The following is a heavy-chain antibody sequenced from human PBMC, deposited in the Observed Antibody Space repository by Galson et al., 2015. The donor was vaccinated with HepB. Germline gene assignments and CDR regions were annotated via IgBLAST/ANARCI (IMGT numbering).Heavy chain of an antibody. D-gene: IGHD3-10*01. CDR3: AKSPGKGGGFGGLQTYAGYFQH. CDR1: GFTFSSYA. CDR2: ISGSGGST. Sequence: SLRLSCAASGFTFSSYAMSWVRQAPGKGLEWVSAISGSGGSTYYADSVKGRFTISRDNSKNTLYLQMNSLRAEDTAVYYCAKSPGKGGGFGGLQTYAGYFQHWGQGTLVTVSS. J-gene: IGHJ1*01. V-gene: IGHV3-23*01.